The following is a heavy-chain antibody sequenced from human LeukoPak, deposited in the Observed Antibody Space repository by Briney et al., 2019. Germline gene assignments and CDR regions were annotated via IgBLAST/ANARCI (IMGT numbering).Heavy chain of an antibody. CDR2: IRYDGSNK. CDR1: GFTFSSYG. J-gene: IGHJ2*01. V-gene: IGHV3-30*02. D-gene: IGHD3-22*01. Sequence: PGGSLRLSCAASGFTFSSYGMHWVRQAPGKGLEWVAFIRYDGSNKFYADSVKGRFTISRDNSKKTLYLQMNSLRAEDTAVYYCAKDAYYDSSAYYYVRYFDLWGRGTLVTVSS. CDR3: AKDAYYDSSAYYYVRYFDL.